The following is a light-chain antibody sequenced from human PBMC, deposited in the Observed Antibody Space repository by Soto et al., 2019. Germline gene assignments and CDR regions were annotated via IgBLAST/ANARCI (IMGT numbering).Light chain of an antibody. CDR2: AAS. CDR1: QDIKNY. J-gene: IGKJ1*01. Sequence: DIQVTQSPSSPSASVGDRVTITCRASQDIKNYLNWYQRKPGTAPRLLIYAASNLHSGVPSTFSASGSGTDFALNISSLQADDFGTYYCQQGFSLPWTFGQGTKVDIK. V-gene: IGKV1-39*01. CDR3: QQGFSLPWT.